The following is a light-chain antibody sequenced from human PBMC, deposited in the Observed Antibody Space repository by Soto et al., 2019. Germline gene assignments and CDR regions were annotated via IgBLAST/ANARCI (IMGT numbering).Light chain of an antibody. J-gene: IGKJ5*01. CDR3: QQYNSYPLT. CDR2: KAS. Sequence: DIQMTQSPSTLSASVGDRATSTCRASPNISSLLAWYQQKPGRAPTLLIFKASTVEGGVPARFSGSGSGTEFSLTISSVQPDDSATYYCQQYNSYPLTFGQGTRLEIK. V-gene: IGKV1-5*03. CDR1: PNISSL.